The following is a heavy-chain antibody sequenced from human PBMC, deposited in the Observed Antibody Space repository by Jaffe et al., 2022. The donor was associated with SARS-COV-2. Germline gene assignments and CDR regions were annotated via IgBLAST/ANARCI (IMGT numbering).Heavy chain of an antibody. V-gene: IGHV4-59*08. Sequence: QVQLQESGPGLVKPSETLSLTCTVSGGSISSYYWSWIRQPPGKGLEWIGYIYYSGSTNYNPSLKSRVTISVDTSKNQFSLKLSSVTAADTAVYYCARHFSGYDFWSGPRGAFDIWGQGTMVTVSS. CDR3: ARHFSGYDFWSGPRGAFDI. J-gene: IGHJ3*02. CDR2: IYYSGST. D-gene: IGHD3-3*01. CDR1: GGSISSYY.